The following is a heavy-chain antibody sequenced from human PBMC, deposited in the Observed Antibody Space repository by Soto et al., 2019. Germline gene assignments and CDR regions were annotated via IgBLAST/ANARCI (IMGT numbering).Heavy chain of an antibody. CDR3: ARGRCGDY. Sequence: QVHLVQSGAEVKKPGASVKVSCKGSGYGFTTYGITWVRQAPGEGLEWMAWISAHNGNTNYAQKLQGRVTVTRDTSTSTAYVELRSLRSDDSAVYYCARGRCGDYWGQGALVTVSS. J-gene: IGHJ4*02. CDR2: ISAHNGNT. V-gene: IGHV1-18*01. CDR1: GYGFTTYG.